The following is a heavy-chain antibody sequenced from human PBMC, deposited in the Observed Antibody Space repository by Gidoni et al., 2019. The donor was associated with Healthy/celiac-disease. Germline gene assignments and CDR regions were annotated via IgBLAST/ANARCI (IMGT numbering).Heavy chain of an antibody. V-gene: IGHV3-23*01. Sequence: EVQLLESGGGLVQPGGSLRLSCAASGFTFSSYAMSWVRQAPGKGLEWVSAISGSGGSTYYADSVKGRLTISRDNSKNTLYLQMNSLRAEDTAVYYCANSSPAQNTSPSRMITFGGVIGPFDYWGQGTLVTVSS. J-gene: IGHJ4*02. D-gene: IGHD3-16*02. CDR1: GFTFSSYA. CDR3: ANSSPAQNTSPSRMITFGGVIGPFDY. CDR2: ISGSGGST.